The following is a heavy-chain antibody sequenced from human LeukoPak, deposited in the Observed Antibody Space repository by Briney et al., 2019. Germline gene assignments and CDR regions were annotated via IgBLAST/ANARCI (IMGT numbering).Heavy chain of an antibody. D-gene: IGHD3-10*01. CDR2: INPSGTST. J-gene: IGHJ4*02. CDR3: ARAHTSAPGTFFDY. CDR1: GYTFSSYY. Sequence: ASVKVSCKASGYTFSSYYMHWVRQARGQGLEWMGRINPSGTSTSYAQRFQGRVTVTRDTSTTTLYMELGSLTSEDTALYYCARAHTSAPGTFFDYWGQETLVTVSS. V-gene: IGHV1-46*01.